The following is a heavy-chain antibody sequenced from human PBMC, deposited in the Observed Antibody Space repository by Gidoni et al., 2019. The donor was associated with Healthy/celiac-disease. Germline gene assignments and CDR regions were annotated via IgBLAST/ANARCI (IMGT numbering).Heavy chain of an antibody. CDR1: GFTFSSYS. CDR2: ISSSSSYI. CDR3: ARDNVPGGNSGNLDY. J-gene: IGHJ4*02. Sequence: EVQLVESGGGLVKPGGSLRLSCAASGFTFSSYSMNWVRQAPGKGLEWVSSISSSSSYIYYADSVKGRFTISRDNAKNSLYLQMNSLRAEDTAVYYCARDNVPGGNSGNLDYWGQGTLVTVSS. D-gene: IGHD2-21*02. V-gene: IGHV3-21*01.